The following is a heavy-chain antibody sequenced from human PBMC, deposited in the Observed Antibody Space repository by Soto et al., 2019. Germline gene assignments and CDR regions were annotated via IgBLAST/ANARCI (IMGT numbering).Heavy chain of an antibody. CDR2: ISSSSSTI. CDR3: ARGSIYYDILTGYYDYYYMDV. J-gene: IGHJ6*03. Sequence: GGSLRLSCAASGFTFSSYSMNWVRQAPGKGLEWVSYISSSSSTIYYADSVKGRFTISRDNAKNSLYLQMNSLGAEDTALYYCARGSIYYDILTGYYDYYYMDVWGKGTTVTVSS. D-gene: IGHD3-9*01. V-gene: IGHV3-48*01. CDR1: GFTFSSYS.